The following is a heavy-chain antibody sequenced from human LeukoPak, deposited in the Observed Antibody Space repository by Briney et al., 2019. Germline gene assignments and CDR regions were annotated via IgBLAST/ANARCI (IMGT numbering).Heavy chain of an antibody. CDR2: IKGDGSST. CDR1: GFTFSSFW. CDR3: AKDEGCSGGSCYHRFDY. J-gene: IGHJ4*02. V-gene: IGHV3-74*01. Sequence: GGSLRLSCAASGFTFSSFWMHRVRHTPGKGLVWVSRIKGDGSSTSYADSVKGRFTISRDNAKNTLYLQMNSLRAEDTAVYYCAKDEGCSGGSCYHRFDYWGQGTLATVSS. D-gene: IGHD2-15*01.